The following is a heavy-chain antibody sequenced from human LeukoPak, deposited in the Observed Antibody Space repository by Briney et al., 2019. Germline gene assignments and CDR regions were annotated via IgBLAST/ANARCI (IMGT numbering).Heavy chain of an antibody. CDR2: MNPNSGRT. J-gene: IGHJ4*02. Sequence: ASVKVSCKASGYTLTSYGINWVRQATGQGLEWMGWMNPNSGRTGYSQKFQGRITITRNTSISTAYMELSSLRSDDTAVYYCARETPSRYFDYWGQGTLVTVSS. V-gene: IGHV1-8*01. CDR1: GYTLTSYG. D-gene: IGHD4-23*01. CDR3: ARETPSRYFDY.